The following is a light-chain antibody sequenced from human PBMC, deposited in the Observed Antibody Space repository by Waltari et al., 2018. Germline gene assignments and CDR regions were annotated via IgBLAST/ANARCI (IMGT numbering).Light chain of an antibody. CDR2: RNK. CDR1: TSNIGSNY. J-gene: IGLJ2*01. V-gene: IGLV1-47*01. Sequence: SVLTQPPSASGTPGQRVTISCSGSTSNIGSNYVYWYQQLPGTAPKLLFYRNKQRPSGVPVRVSGSKSGTSASLAISWLRSEDEADYYCAAWDDSLNALVFGGGTKLTVL. CDR3: AAWDDSLNALV.